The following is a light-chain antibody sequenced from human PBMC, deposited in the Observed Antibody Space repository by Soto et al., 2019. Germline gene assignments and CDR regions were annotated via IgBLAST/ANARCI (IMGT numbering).Light chain of an antibody. J-gene: IGLJ2*01. CDR3: SSYADSNKVEVG. Sequence: QSALTQPPSASGSPGQSVTISYTGSSSDVGGYNYVSWYQQHPGKAPKLMIYEVSKRPSGVPDRFSGSKSGNTASLTVSGLQAEDEADYYCSSYADSNKVEVGFGGGTKVTVL. CDR1: SSDVGGYNY. CDR2: EVS. V-gene: IGLV2-8*01.